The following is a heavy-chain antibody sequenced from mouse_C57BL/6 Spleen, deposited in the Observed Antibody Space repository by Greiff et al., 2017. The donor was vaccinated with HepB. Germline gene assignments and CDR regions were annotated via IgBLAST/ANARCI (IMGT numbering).Heavy chain of an antibody. V-gene: IGHV1-20*01. Sequence: EVQGVESGPELVKPGDSVKISCKASGYSFTGYFMNWVMQSHGKSLEWIGRINPYNGDTFYNQKFKGKATLTVDKSSSTAHMELRSLTSEDSAVYYCARYYYGSSYGYFDVWGTGTTVTVSS. CDR1: GYSFTGYF. J-gene: IGHJ1*03. CDR2: INPYNGDT. D-gene: IGHD1-1*01. CDR3: ARYYYGSSYGYFDV.